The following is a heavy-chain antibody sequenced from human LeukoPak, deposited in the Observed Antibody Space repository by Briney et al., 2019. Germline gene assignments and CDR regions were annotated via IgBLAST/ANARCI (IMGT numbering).Heavy chain of an antibody. Sequence: TGGSLRLSCAASGVTSSSYYMHWVRQAPGRGLEYVSSIADNGYSTYYVNSVRGRFTVSRDNSKNTLYLHMGNLRAEDMAVYYCARSSQYYGPGIYYFDFWGLGALVTVSP. CDR3: ARSSQYYGPGIYYFDF. CDR1: GVTSSSYY. J-gene: IGHJ4*02. D-gene: IGHD3-10*01. CDR2: IADNGYST. V-gene: IGHV3-64*01.